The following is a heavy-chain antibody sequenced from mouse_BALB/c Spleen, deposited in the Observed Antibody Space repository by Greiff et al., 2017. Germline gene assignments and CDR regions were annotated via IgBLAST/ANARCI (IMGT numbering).Heavy chain of an antibody. V-gene: IGHV5-17*02. Sequence: EVQGVESGGGLVQPGGSRKLSCAASGFTFSSFGMHWVRQAPEKGLEWVAYISSGSSTIYYADTVKGRFTISRDNPKNTLFLQMTSLRSEDTAMYYCARRIGYYEYYYAMDYWGQGTSVTVSS. J-gene: IGHJ4*01. CDR1: GFTFSSFG. D-gene: IGHD2-3*01. CDR2: ISSGSSTI. CDR3: ARRIGYYEYYYAMDY.